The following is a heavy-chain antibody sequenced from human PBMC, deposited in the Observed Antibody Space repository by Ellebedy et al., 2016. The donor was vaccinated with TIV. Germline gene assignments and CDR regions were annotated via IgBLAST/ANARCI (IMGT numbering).Heavy chain of an antibody. Sequence: MPSETLSLTCTVSGGSISSYYWSWIRQPPGKGLEWIGEINHSGSTNYNPSLKSRVTISVDTSKNQFSLKLSSVTAADTAVYYCASPGVNDYWGQGTLVTVSS. CDR1: GGSISSYY. V-gene: IGHV4-34*01. J-gene: IGHJ4*02. CDR3: ASPGVNDY. CDR2: INHSGST. D-gene: IGHD1-14*01.